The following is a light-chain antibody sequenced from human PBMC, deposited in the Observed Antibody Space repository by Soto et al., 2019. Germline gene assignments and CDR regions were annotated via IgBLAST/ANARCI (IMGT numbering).Light chain of an antibody. CDR3: SSYTSSSTWV. CDR1: SSDVGGYNY. J-gene: IGLJ1*01. CDR2: EVN. V-gene: IGLV2-14*01. Sequence: SALAQPASVSGSPGQSISISCTGTSSDVGGYNYVSWYQQHPGKAPKLIIYEVNNRPSGVSNRFSGSKSGNTASLTISGLQAEDEADYYCSSYTSSSTWVFGTGTKVTVL.